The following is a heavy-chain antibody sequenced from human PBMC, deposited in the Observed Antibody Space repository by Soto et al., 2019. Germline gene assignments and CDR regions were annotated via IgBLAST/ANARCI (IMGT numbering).Heavy chain of an antibody. CDR1: GSPFD. CDR3: ARGPTHGAFDL. J-gene: IGHJ3*01. V-gene: IGHV3-30-3*01. CDR2: IVPDGRNQ. Sequence: QVQLVEFGGGVVQPGRSLRLSCVASGSPFDVHWVRQAPGKGPEWVAHIVPDGRNQYWADSVKGRFTGSRDNAKNTVYLQMNSLRTEDTAVDYCARGPTHGAFDLWGQGTMVTVSS.